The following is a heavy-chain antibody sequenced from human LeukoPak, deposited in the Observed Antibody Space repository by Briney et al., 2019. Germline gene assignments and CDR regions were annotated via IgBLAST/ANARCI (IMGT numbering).Heavy chain of an antibody. V-gene: IGHV4-59*01. CDR1: GGSISSYY. CDR2: IYYSGST. Sequence: SETLSLTCTVSGGSISSYYWSWIRQPPGKGLEWIGYIYYSGSTNYNPSLKSRVTISVDTSKNRFSLKLSSVTAADTAVYYCARAANSGSYYAEYFQHWGQGTLVTVSS. D-gene: IGHD1-26*01. J-gene: IGHJ1*01. CDR3: ARAANSGSYYAEYFQH.